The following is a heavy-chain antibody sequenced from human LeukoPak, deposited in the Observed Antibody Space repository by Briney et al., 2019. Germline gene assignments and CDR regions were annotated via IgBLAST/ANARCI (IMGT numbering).Heavy chain of an antibody. J-gene: IGHJ3*02. Sequence: LSLTCTVSGGSISSYYWSWIRQAPGKGLEWVSYISSSGSTIYYADSVKGRFTISRDNSKNTLYLQMNSLRAEDTAVYYCAREADYGDRNDAFDIWGQGTMVTVSS. CDR1: GGSISSYY. V-gene: IGHV3-11*04. D-gene: IGHD4-17*01. CDR3: AREADYGDRNDAFDI. CDR2: ISSSGSTI.